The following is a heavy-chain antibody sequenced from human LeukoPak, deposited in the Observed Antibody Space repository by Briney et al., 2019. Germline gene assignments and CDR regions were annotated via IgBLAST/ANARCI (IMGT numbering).Heavy chain of an antibody. D-gene: IGHD3-3*01. CDR3: AREREPEGITIFGVVPPWGYYYYGMDV. Sequence: ASVKVSCKASGYTFTGYYMHWVRQAPGQGLEWMGWINPNSGGTNYAQKFQGRVTMTRDTSISTAYMELSRLRSDDTAVYYCAREREPEGITIFGVVPPWGYYYYGMDVWGQGTTVTVSS. CDR1: GYTFTGYY. V-gene: IGHV1-2*02. J-gene: IGHJ6*02. CDR2: INPNSGGT.